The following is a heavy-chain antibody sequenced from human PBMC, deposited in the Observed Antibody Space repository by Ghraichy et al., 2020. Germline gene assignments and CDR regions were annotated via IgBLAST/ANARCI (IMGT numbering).Heavy chain of an antibody. J-gene: IGHJ2*01. CDR2: IFYNGNT. Sequence: SLNISCTVSGGSISSGGCYWTWIRQYPGTGLEWIGYIFYNGNTYYNPSLKSRVSISMDTSKNQFSLNLNSVTAADTAVYYCARRYGAAGYFDLWGRGTLVTVSS. D-gene: IGHD5-18*01. CDR3: ARRYGAAGYFDL. V-gene: IGHV4-31*03. CDR1: GGSISSGGCY.